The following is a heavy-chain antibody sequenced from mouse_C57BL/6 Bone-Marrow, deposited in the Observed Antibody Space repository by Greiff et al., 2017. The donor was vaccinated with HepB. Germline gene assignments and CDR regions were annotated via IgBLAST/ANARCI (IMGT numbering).Heavy chain of an antibody. CDR1: GYTFTSYW. J-gene: IGHJ4*01. D-gene: IGHD1-3*01. Sequence: QFQLQQPGAELVMPGASVKLSCKASGYTFTSYWMHWVKQRPGQGLEWIGEIDPSDSYTNYNQKFKGKSTLTVDKSSSTAYMQLSSLTSEDSAVYYCPREGKQSKGGYYAMDYWGQGTSVTVSS. V-gene: IGHV1-69*01. CDR3: PREGKQSKGGYYAMDY. CDR2: IDPSDSYT.